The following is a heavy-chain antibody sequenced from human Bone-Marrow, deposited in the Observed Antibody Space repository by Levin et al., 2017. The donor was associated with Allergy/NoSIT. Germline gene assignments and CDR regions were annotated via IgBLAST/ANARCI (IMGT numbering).Heavy chain of an antibody. CDR2: ISSSGSTI. D-gene: IGHD3-10*01. J-gene: IGHJ4*02. Sequence: GESLKISCAASGFTFSDYYMSWIRQAPGKGLEWVSYISSSGSTIYYADSVKGRFTISRDNAKNSLYLQMNSLRAEDTAVYYCARDGWFGDSGLDYWGQGTLVTVSS. V-gene: IGHV3-11*01. CDR1: GFTFSDYY. CDR3: ARDGWFGDSGLDY.